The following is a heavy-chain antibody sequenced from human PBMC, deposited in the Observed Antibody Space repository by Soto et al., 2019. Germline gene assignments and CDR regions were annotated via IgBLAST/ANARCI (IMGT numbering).Heavy chain of an antibody. J-gene: IGHJ3*02. V-gene: IGHV3-23*01. CDR1: GFTFSSYA. CDR2: ISGSGGST. Sequence: PGGSLRLSCSSSGFTFSSYAMSWVRQAPGKGLEWVSAISGSGGSTYYADSVKGRFTISRDNSKDTLYLQMNSLRAEDTAVYYCAKDIGYSSSWSDAFDIWGQGTMVTVPS. D-gene: IGHD6-13*01. CDR3: AKDIGYSSSWSDAFDI.